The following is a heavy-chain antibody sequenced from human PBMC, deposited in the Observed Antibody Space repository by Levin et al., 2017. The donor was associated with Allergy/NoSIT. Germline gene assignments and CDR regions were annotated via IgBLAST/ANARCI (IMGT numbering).Heavy chain of an antibody. Sequence: GASVKVSCAASGFTFSNYWMHWVRHAPGKGLVWVSHINSDGSNTNYADSVKGRFTISRDNAKNTLYLQMNSLRDEDTAVYYCARGGCSSTSCLDNWGQGTLVTVSP. CDR1: GFTFSNYW. D-gene: IGHD2-2*01. CDR2: INSDGSNT. V-gene: IGHV3-74*01. J-gene: IGHJ4*02. CDR3: ARGGCSSTSCLDN.